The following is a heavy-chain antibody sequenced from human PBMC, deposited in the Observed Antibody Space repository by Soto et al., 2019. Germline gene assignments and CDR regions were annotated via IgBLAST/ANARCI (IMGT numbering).Heavy chain of an antibody. CDR2: VIPIFGTA. CDR3: ARDNGGLRLPGYFDF. V-gene: IGHV1-69*13. CDR1: GGTFSSYA. J-gene: IGHJ4*02. Sequence: SVKVSCKASGGTFSSYAISWVRQAPGQGLEWMGGVIPIFGTANYAQKFQGRVTITADESTSTAYMELSSLRSEDTAVYYCARDNGGLRLPGYFDFWGQGTLVTVSS. D-gene: IGHD2-8*01.